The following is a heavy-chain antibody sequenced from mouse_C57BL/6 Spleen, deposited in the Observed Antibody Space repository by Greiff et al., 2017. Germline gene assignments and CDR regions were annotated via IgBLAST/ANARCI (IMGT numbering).Heavy chain of an antibody. CDR1: GYTFTDYE. D-gene: IGHD1-1*02. J-gene: IGHJ3*01. V-gene: IGHV1-15*01. CDR2: IDPETGGT. Sequence: QVQLKQSGAELVRPGASVTLSCKASGYTFTDYEMHWVKQTPVHGLEWIGAIDPETGGTAYNQKFKGKAILTADKSSGTAYMELRSLTSEDSAVYYCTRWVGAYWGQGTLVTVSA. CDR3: TRWVGAY.